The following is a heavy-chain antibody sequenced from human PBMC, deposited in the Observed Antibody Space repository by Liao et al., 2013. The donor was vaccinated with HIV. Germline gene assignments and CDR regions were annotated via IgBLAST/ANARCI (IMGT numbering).Heavy chain of an antibody. D-gene: IGHD3-3*01. CDR1: GGSISSGSYY. CDR3: ARDKGDFWSGYPYFDY. CDR2: IYTSVST. V-gene: IGHV4-61*02. Sequence: QVQLQESGPGLVKPSQTLSLTCTVSGGSISSGSYYWSWIRQPAGKGLEWIGRIYTSVSTNYNPSLKSRVTISVDTSKNQFSLKLSSVTAADTAVYYCARDKGDFWSGYPYFDYWGQGNPGHRLL. J-gene: IGHJ4*02.